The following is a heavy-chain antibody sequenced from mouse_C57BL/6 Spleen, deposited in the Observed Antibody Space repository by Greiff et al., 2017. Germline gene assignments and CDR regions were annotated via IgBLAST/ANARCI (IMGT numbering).Heavy chain of an antibody. Sequence: QVQLQQSGAELVKPGASVKLSCKASGYTFTSYWMQWVKQRPGQGLEWIGEIDPSDSYTNYNQKFKGKATLTVDTSSSTAYMQLSSLTSEDSAVYYCARSWGRFAYWGQGTLVTVSA. CDR1: GYTFTSYW. CDR2: IDPSDSYT. V-gene: IGHV1-50*01. CDR3: ARSWGRFAY. J-gene: IGHJ3*01.